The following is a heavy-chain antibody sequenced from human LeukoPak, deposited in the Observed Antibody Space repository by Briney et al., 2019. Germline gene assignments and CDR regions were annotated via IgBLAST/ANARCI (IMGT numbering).Heavy chain of an antibody. J-gene: IGHJ4*02. CDR2: IYYTGST. V-gene: IGHV4-59*01. Sequence: SETLSLTCTVSGGSINNYYWNWIRQPPGKGLEWIGFIYYTGSTNYNSSLKSRVTISVDTSKNQFSLNLSSVTAADTAMYYCARGHYYDSSGYYYVGYWGQGTLVTVSS. CDR1: GGSINNYY. D-gene: IGHD3-22*01. CDR3: ARGHYYDSSGYYYVGY.